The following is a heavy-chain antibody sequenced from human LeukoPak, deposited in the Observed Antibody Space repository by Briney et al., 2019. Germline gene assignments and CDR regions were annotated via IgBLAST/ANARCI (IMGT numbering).Heavy chain of an antibody. J-gene: IGHJ4*02. V-gene: IGHV3-30*04. CDR3: ARVYLERLTAGYFDH. Sequence: GRSLRLSCAASGFTFSTYAMNWVRQAPGKGLEWVAVISYDGRQDYYADSVKGRFTISRDNSKNTLYLQMNSLRDEDSAAYYCARVYLERLTAGYFDHWGQGTWVTVSP. CDR2: ISYDGRQD. CDR1: GFTFSTYA. D-gene: IGHD2-8*01.